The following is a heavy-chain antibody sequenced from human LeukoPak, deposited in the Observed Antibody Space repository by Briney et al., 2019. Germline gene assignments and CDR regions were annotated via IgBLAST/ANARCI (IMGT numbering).Heavy chain of an antibody. CDR3: ARPQWPYSSSSEDYYYYMDV. CDR2: IYPGDSDT. CDR1: GYSFTSYW. J-gene: IGHJ6*03. D-gene: IGHD6-6*01. Sequence: PGESLKISCKGSGYSFTSYWIGWVRQMPGKGLEWMGIIYPGDSDTRYSPSFQGQVTISADKSISTAYLQRSSLKASDTAMYYCARPQWPYSSSSEDYYYYMDVWGKGTTVTVSS. V-gene: IGHV5-51*01.